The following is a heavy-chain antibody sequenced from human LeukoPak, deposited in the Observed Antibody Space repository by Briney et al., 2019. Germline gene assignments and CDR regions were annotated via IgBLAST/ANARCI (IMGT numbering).Heavy chain of an antibody. Sequence: SETLSLTCAVYGGSFSGYYWSWIRQPPGKGLEWIGEINHSGSTNYNPSLNSRVTISVDTSKNQFSLKLSSVTAADTAVYYCARRGPYYYYYMDVWGKGTTVTVSS. CDR1: GGSFSGYY. V-gene: IGHV4-34*01. J-gene: IGHJ6*03. CDR3: ARRGPYYYYYMDV. D-gene: IGHD3-10*01. CDR2: INHSGST.